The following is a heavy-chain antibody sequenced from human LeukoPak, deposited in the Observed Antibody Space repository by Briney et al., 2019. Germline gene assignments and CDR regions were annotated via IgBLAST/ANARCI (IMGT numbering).Heavy chain of an antibody. J-gene: IGHJ4*02. CDR2: IYSGGTT. D-gene: IGHD6-19*01. Sequence: PGGSLRLSCAASGFSVSSKYMSWVRQPAGKGLERVSVIYSGGTTFYADSVKGRFTISRDNSKNTLYLQMNSLRPDDTAVYYCTKLKGWYGDGYFDYWGPGTLVTVSS. CDR1: GFSVSSKY. V-gene: IGHV3-53*01. CDR3: TKLKGWYGDGYFDY.